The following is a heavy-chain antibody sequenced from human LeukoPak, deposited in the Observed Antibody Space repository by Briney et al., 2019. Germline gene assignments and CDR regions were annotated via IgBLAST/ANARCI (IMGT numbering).Heavy chain of an antibody. V-gene: IGHV1-69*05. CDR3: ARDSSGYDFWSGYERFDYYYYYMDV. CDR2: IIPIFGTA. D-gene: IGHD3-3*01. J-gene: IGHJ6*03. Sequence: SVKVSCKASGGTFSSYAISWVRQAPGQGLEWMGGIIPIFGTANYAQKFQGRVTITTDESTSTAYMELSSLRSEDTAVYYCARDSSGYDFWSGYERFDYYYYYMDVWGKGTTVTVSS. CDR1: GGTFSSYA.